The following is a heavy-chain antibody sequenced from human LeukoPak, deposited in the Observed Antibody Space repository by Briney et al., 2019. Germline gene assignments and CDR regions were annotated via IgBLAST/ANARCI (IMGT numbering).Heavy chain of an antibody. J-gene: IGHJ4*02. D-gene: IGHD6-19*01. CDR3: VRIGYSSGWYSGPYDY. Sequence: ASVRVSCKASGYIFTGYYIHWVRQVPGQGPEWMGMIDPNGGSTSYALKFQGRLTLTRDTSTSTVFMDLSSLRSEDTSIYYCVRIGYSSGWYSGPYDYWGQGTLVTVSS. CDR1: GYIFTGYY. CDR2: IDPNGGST. V-gene: IGHV1-46*01.